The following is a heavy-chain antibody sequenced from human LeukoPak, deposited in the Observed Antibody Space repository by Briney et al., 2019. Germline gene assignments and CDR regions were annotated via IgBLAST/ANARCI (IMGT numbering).Heavy chain of an antibody. CDR1: GFTFSSSA. J-gene: IGHJ4*02. Sequence: PGGSPRLSCAASGFTFSSSAMSWVRQSPGKGLEWVSAISGGGGSPYYAYYTDSVKGRFTISRDNSKNTLYLQMNSLRAEDTAVYYCARPYSSGRETTHFDYWGQGTLVTVSS. CDR2: ISGGGGSPYYA. V-gene: IGHV3-23*01. CDR3: ARPYSSGRETTHFDY. D-gene: IGHD6-19*01.